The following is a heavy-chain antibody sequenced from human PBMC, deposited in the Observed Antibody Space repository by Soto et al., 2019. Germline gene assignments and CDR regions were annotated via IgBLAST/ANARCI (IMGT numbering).Heavy chain of an antibody. J-gene: IGHJ4*02. CDR3: ARDRLRGYDSSGFYS. Sequence: GASVKVSCKASGYTFTNYYMHWVRQAPGQGLEWMGWINPSDGNRNFAQKFEDRVTMTTATSTNTVFLELRSLKSDDTAIYYCARDRLRGYDSSGFYSWGQGTMVTVSS. V-gene: IGHV1-18*04. D-gene: IGHD3-22*01. CDR1: GYTFTNYY. CDR2: INPSDGNR.